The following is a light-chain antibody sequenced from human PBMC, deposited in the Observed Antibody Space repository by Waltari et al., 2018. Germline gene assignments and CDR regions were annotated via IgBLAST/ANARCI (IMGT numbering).Light chain of an antibody. Sequence: EIVVTQSPATLSVSPGERATLYCRASQSIGDNLAWYQQKPGQPPRLLIYSASRRLPGVPDRFRGSGSGTYFTLKISRVEAEDVGVYYYCMQGTHWPYTFGQGTKLEI. CDR2: SAS. J-gene: IGKJ2*01. CDR1: QSIGDN. V-gene: IGKV3-15*01. CDR3: CMQGTHWPYT.